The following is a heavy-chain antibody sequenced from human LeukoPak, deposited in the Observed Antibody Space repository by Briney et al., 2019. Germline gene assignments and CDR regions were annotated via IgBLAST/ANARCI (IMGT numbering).Heavy chain of an antibody. D-gene: IGHD6-6*01. J-gene: IGHJ4*02. CDR3: AKGGYSSSSGLLDY. V-gene: IGHV3-23*01. Sequence: GGSLRLSCAASGFTFSSYEMNWVRQAPGKGLEWVSAISGSGGSTYYADSVKGRFTISRDNSKNTLYLQMNSLRAEDTAVYYCAKGGYSSSSGLLDYWGQGTLVTVSS. CDR1: GFTFSSYE. CDR2: ISGSGGST.